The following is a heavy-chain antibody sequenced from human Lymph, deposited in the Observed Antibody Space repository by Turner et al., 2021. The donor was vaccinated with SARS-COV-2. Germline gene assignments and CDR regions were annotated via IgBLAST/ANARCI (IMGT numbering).Heavy chain of an antibody. CDR2: RNPNSGNT. V-gene: IGHV1-8*02. D-gene: IGHD1-26*01. J-gene: IGHJ6*02. CDR1: GYTFTSYD. Sequence: QVQLVQSAAEVKKPGASVKVSCKAPGYTFTSYDINWVRQATGQGREWMGWRNPNSGNTGYAQKFQCRVTMTRNTSISTAYMEMSSLRSEDTAVYYCARGRYSGGGMDVWGQGTTVTVSS. CDR3: ARGRYSGGGMDV.